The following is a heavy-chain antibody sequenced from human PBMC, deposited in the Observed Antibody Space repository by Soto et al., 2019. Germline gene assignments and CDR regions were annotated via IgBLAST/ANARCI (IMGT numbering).Heavy chain of an antibody. J-gene: IGHJ4*02. CDR1: GFTFSSYA. D-gene: IGHD7-27*01. CDR2: ISSNGGST. CDR3: VKEGSDGPKLGFLYY. Sequence: EVQLVESGGGLVQPGGSLRLSCSASGFTFSSYAMHWVRQAPGKGLEYVSAISSNGGSTYYADSVKGRFTISRDNSXSTLYLQMSSLRAEDTAVYYCVKEGSDGPKLGFLYYWGQGTLVTVSS. V-gene: IGHV3-64D*06.